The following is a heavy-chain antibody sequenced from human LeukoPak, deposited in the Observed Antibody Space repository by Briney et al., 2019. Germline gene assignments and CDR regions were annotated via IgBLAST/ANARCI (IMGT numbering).Heavy chain of an antibody. D-gene: IGHD6-13*01. J-gene: IGHJ4*02. CDR1: GFTFSSYG. Sequence: QSGGSLRLSCAASGFTFSSYGMHWVRQAPGKGLEWVAVIWYDGSNKYYADSVKGRFTISRDNSKNTLYLQMNSLRAEDTAVYYCARDPYMAAAVSTFDYWRQGTLVTVSS. CDR2: IWYDGSNK. V-gene: IGHV3-33*01. CDR3: ARDPYMAAAVSTFDY.